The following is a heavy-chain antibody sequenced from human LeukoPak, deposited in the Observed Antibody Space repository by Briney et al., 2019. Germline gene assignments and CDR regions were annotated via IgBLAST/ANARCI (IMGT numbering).Heavy chain of an antibody. CDR2: IYHSGST. J-gene: IGHJ4*02. V-gene: IGHV4-4*02. D-gene: IGHD3-22*01. CDR1: GGSISSSDW. CDR3: ARDRRYYDSSAYIRGFDY. Sequence: SETLSLTCAVSGGSISSSDWWSWVRQPPGKGLEWIGEIYHSGSTNYNPSLKSRVTISVDKSKNQFTLNLSSVTATDTAVYYCARDRRYYDSSAYIRGFDYWGQGTLVTVSS.